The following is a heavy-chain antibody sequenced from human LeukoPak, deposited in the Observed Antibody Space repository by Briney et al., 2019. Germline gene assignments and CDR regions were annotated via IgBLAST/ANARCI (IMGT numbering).Heavy chain of an antibody. V-gene: IGHV3-15*01. CDR3: TTPRYDFWSGHDY. Sequence: GGSLRLSCAASGFTLSNAWISWVREAPGKGLEWVGRIKSKSDGGTTDYAAPVKGRFIISTDDSKNTLYLQMNSLKTEDTAVYYCTTPRYDFWSGHDYWGQGTLVTVSS. D-gene: IGHD3-3*01. CDR1: GFTLSNAW. J-gene: IGHJ4*02. CDR2: IKSKSDGGTT.